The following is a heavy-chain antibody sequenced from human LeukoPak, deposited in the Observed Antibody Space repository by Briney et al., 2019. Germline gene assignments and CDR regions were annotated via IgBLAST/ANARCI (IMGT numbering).Heavy chain of an antibody. CDR3: ARDWGAAMDPYYFDY. D-gene: IGHD5-18*01. V-gene: IGHV3-33*01. CDR2: IWYDGSNK. J-gene: IGHJ4*02. Sequence: GGSLRLSCAASGFTFSSYGMHWVRQAPGKGLEWVAVIWYDGSNKYYADSVKGRFTISRDNSKNTLYLQMNSLRAEDTAVYYCARDWGAAMDPYYFDYWGQGTLVTVSS. CDR1: GFTFSSYG.